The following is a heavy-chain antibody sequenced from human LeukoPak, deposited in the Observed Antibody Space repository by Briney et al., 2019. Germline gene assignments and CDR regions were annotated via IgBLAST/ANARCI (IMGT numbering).Heavy chain of an antibody. CDR1: GFTFSSYS. J-gene: IGHJ4*02. D-gene: IGHD3/OR15-3a*01. Sequence: GGSLRLSCAASGFTFSSYSMNWVRQAPGKGLEWVSSISGSGDITYYADSVKGRFTISRDNSKNTLYLQMNSLRVEDTAIYYCVKWTGYGMYWGQGTLVTVSS. CDR2: ISGSGDIT. V-gene: IGHV3-23*01. CDR3: VKWTGYGMY.